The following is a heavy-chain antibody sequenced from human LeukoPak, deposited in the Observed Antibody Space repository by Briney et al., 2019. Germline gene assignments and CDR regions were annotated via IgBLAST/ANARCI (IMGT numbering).Heavy chain of an antibody. J-gene: IGHJ4*02. CDR3: AKSRARYCSSTSCYLSPDY. D-gene: IGHD2-2*01. Sequence: PGGSLRLSCAASGFTFSSYGMHWVRQAPGKGLEWVAVISYDGSNKYYAGSVKGRFTISRDNSKNTLYLQMNSLRAEDTAVYYCAKSRARYCSSTSCYLSPDYWGQGTLVTVSS. V-gene: IGHV3-30*18. CDR1: GFTFSSYG. CDR2: ISYDGSNK.